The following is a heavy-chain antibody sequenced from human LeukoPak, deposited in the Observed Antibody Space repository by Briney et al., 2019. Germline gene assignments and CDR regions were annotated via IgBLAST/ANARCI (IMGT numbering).Heavy chain of an antibody. V-gene: IGHV3-23*01. CDR3: AREKFYDNSGYDY. CDR2: ISASGGST. J-gene: IGHJ4*02. CDR1: GFTFNNYA. Sequence: PGGSLRLSCAASGFTFNNYAMSWVRQAPGKGLEWVSDISASGGSTDYADSVKGRFTISRDNAKNSLFLQMNSLRAEDTADYYCAREKFYDNSGYDYWGQGTLVTVSS. D-gene: IGHD3-22*01.